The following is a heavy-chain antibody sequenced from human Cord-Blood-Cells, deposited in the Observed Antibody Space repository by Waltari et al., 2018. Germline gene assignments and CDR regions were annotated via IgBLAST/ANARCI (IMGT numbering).Heavy chain of an antibody. CDR1: GGSFSGYY. D-gene: IGHD6-13*01. J-gene: IGHJ1*01. V-gene: IGHV4-34*01. CDR2: INHSGRT. CDR3: ATAFPGIAAAGTEYFQH. Sequence: QVQLQQWGAGLLKPSETLSLTCAVYGGSFSGYYWSWIRQPPGKGLEWIGEINHSGRTNYHPSLKGRVTISVDTSKNQFSRKLSSVAAADTAVYYCATAFPGIAAAGTEYFQHWGQGTLVTVSS.